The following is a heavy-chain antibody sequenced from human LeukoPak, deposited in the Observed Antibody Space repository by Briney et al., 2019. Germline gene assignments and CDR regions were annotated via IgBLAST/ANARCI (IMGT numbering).Heavy chain of an antibody. Sequence: SETLSLTCPASGGSISNNNFYWGWLRQTPGKGLEWIGSSYYSGSTYYSPSYKSRATISVDTSTNEFSLKLSSVTAADTAVYYCARVDSHNWFDPWGQGTLVTVSS. CDR2: SYYSGST. J-gene: IGHJ5*02. V-gene: IGHV4-39*01. CDR1: GGSISNNNFY. CDR3: ARVDSHNWFDP.